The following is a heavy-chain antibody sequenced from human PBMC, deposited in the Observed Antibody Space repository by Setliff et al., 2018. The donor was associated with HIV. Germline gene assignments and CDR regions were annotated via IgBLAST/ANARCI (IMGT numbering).Heavy chain of an antibody. J-gene: IGHJ4*02. D-gene: IGHD3-10*01. CDR1: GGSIISSSYY. Sequence: PSETLSLTCTVSGGSIISSSYYWGWIRLPPGKGLEWIGSMYYRGTTYNNPSLKSRVTFSADTSKNQFSLNLNSVTATDTAVYFCARQGLTMNPGVPAPILYFFDYWGQGTLVTVS. V-gene: IGHV4-39*01. CDR3: ARQGLTMNPGVPAPILYFFDY. CDR2: MYYRGTT.